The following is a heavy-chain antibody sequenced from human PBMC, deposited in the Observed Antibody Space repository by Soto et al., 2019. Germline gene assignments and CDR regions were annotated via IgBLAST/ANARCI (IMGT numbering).Heavy chain of an antibody. J-gene: IGHJ3*02. CDR3: ARLYCSSTSCYSVGAFDI. Sequence: LRLPCAASGFTFRSYGMHWVRQAPGKGLEWVALIWFDGSDKYYADSVKGRFTISRDNSKNTLYLQMNSLRADDTAVYYCARLYCSSTSCYSVGAFDIWGQGTMVTVSS. CDR2: IWFDGSDK. CDR1: GFTFRSYG. V-gene: IGHV3-33*01. D-gene: IGHD2-2*01.